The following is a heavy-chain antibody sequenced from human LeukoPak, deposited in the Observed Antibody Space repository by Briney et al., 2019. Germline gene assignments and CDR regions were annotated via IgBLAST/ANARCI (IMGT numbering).Heavy chain of an antibody. D-gene: IGHD3-22*01. CDR2: IIPIFGTA. J-gene: IGHJ4*02. V-gene: IGHV1-69*13. Sequence: ASVKVSCKASGGTFSSYAISWVRQAPGQGLEWMGGIIPIFGTANYAQKFQGRVTITADESTSTAYMELSSLRSEDTAVYYCAITYYYDSSGYSYFDYWGQGTLVTVSP. CDR1: GGTFSSYA. CDR3: AITYYYDSSGYSYFDY.